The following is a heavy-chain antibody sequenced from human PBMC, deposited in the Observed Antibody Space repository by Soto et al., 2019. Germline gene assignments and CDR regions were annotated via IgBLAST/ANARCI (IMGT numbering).Heavy chain of an antibody. CDR3: AKPPVVVVAAELYYFDY. CDR1: GFTFSSYA. V-gene: IGHV3-23*01. D-gene: IGHD2-15*01. CDR2: ISGSGGST. Sequence: PGGSLRLSCAASGFTFSSYAMSWVRQALGKGLEWVSAISGSGGSTYYADSVKGRFTISRDNSKNTLYLQMNSLRAEDTAVYYCAKPPVVVVAAELYYFDYWGQGTLVTVSS. J-gene: IGHJ4*02.